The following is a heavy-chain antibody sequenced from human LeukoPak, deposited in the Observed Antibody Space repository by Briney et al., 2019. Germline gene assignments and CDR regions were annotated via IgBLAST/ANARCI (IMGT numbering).Heavy chain of an antibody. D-gene: IGHD1-20*01. V-gene: IGHV4-39*01. CDR1: GGSISSSSYY. J-gene: IGHJ3*02. CDR3: ARWVRNWNLDAFDI. CDR2: IYYSGST. Sequence: SETLSLTSTVSGGSISSSSYYWGWIRQPPGKGLEWIGSIYYSGSTYYNPSLKSRVTISVDTSKNQFSLKLSSVTAADTAVYYCARWVRNWNLDAFDIWGQGTMVTVSS.